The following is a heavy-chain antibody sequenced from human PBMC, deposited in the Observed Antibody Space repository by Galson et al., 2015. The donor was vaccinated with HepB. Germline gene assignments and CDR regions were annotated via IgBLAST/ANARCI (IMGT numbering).Heavy chain of an antibody. CDR2: IDPSDSYT. J-gene: IGHJ6*02. CDR1: GYSFTSYW. Sequence: QSGAEVKKPGESLRISCKGSGYSFTSYWISWVRQMPGKGLEWMGRIDPSDSYTNYSPSFQGHVTISADKSISTAYLQWSSLKASDTAMYYCARLGPVDTAMVGPYYYYGMDVWGQGTTVTVSS. CDR3: ARLGPVDTAMVGPYYYYGMDV. D-gene: IGHD5-18*01. V-gene: IGHV5-10-1*01.